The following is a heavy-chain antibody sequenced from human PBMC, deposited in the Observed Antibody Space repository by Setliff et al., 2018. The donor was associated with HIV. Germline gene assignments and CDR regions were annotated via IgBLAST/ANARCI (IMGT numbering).Heavy chain of an antibody. J-gene: IGHJ2*01. CDR1: GGSISSSGHY. CDR3: ARGLVGGSDHWYFDL. Sequence: PSETLSLTCNVSGGSISSSGHYWSWIRQHPDKGLEWMAYITYSGSRYYRPSLKSRLTISVGTSKNQFSLKLNSVTAADTAVYYCARGLVGGSDHWYFDLWGRGALVTVSS. V-gene: IGHV4-31*02. CDR2: ITYSGSR. D-gene: IGHD3-16*01.